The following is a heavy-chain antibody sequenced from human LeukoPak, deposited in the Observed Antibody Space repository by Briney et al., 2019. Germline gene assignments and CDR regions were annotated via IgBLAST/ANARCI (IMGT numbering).Heavy chain of an antibody. J-gene: IGHJ4*02. D-gene: IGHD1-1*01. Sequence: PGGSLRLSCAASGFTLSSYSMNWVRQAPGKGLEWISYISSVTTTIYYADSVKGRFTISRDSAKNSLYLQMNSLTAEDTAVYYCARELHVERDDYWGQGTLVTVSS. CDR3: ARELHVERDDY. CDR1: GFTLSSYS. V-gene: IGHV3-48*01. CDR2: ISSVTTTI.